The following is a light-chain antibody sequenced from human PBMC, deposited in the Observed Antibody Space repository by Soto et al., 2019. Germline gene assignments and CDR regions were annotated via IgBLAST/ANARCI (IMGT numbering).Light chain of an antibody. Sequence: DIQMTQSPSSLSASVGDRVTITCRASQGISTYLNWYQQKPGKAPKLLIYAASSLQSGVPSRFSGSGSETDSTLTISSLQPEDFATYSCRQSYSTTWTFGQGTKV. CDR3: RQSYSTTWT. V-gene: IGKV1-39*01. CDR2: AAS. CDR1: QGISTY. J-gene: IGKJ1*01.